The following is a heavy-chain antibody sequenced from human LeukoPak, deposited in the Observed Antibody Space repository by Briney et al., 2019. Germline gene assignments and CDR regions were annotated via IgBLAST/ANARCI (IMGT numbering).Heavy chain of an antibody. V-gene: IGHV4-39*07. CDR1: GGSIGSSSYY. CDR2: IYYSGST. J-gene: IGHJ6*03. Sequence: SETLSLTCTVSGGSIGSSSYYWGWIRQPPGKGLEWIGSIYYSGSTYYNPSLKSRVTISVDTSKNQFSLKLSSVTASDTAVYYCARDHHDSYYMDVWGKGTTVTVSS. CDR3: ARDHHDSYYMDV.